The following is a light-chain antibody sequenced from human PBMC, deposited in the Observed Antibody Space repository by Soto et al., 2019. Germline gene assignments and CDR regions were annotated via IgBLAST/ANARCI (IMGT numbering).Light chain of an antibody. CDR2: DAS. J-gene: IGKJ1*01. CDR3: QQYDSYSSGP. Sequence: DIQMTQSPSTLSASVGDRVTITCRASQTINSWLAWYQQKPGKAPKVLIFDASSLKTGVTSRFSGSGSGTEFTLTSSTLQPDDFATYYCQQYDSYSSGPFGQGTRVEIK. CDR1: QTINSW. V-gene: IGKV1-5*01.